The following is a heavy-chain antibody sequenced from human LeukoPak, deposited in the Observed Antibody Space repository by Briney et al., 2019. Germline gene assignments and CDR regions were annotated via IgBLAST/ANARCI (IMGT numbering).Heavy chain of an antibody. J-gene: IGHJ4*02. D-gene: IGHD3-10*01. Sequence: GGSLRLSCAASGFTFSSYEMNWDRQAPGKGLEWVSYISSSGSTIYYADSVKGRFTISRDNAKNSLYLQMNSLRAEDTAVYYCARDLRRFGTLVDYWGQGTLVTVSS. CDR1: GFTFSSYE. CDR3: ARDLRRFGTLVDY. CDR2: ISSSGSTI. V-gene: IGHV3-48*03.